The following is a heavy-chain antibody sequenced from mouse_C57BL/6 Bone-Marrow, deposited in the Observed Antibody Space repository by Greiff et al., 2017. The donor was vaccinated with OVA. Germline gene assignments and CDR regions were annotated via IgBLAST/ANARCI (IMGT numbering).Heavy chain of an antibody. Sequence: EVMLVESGEGLVKPGGSLKLSCAASGFTFSSYAMSWVRQTPEKRLEWVAYISSGGDYIYYADTVKGRFTISRDNARNTLYLQMSSLKSEDTAMYYCTRVYYGSSHDYWGQGTTLTVSS. CDR3: TRVYYGSSHDY. D-gene: IGHD1-1*01. CDR2: ISSGGDYI. J-gene: IGHJ2*01. V-gene: IGHV5-9-1*02. CDR1: GFTFSSYA.